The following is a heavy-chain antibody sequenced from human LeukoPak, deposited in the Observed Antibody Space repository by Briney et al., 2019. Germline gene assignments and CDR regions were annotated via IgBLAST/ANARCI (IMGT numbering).Heavy chain of an antibody. CDR2: INAGNGNT. CDR3: ARSGYEANWFDP. Sequence: ASVKVSCKASGYTFISYAMHWVRQAPGQRLEWMGWINAGNGNTKYSQKFQGRVTITKDTSASTAYMELSSLRSEDTAVYYCARSGYEANWFDPWGQGTLVTVSS. D-gene: IGHD5-12*01. J-gene: IGHJ5*02. V-gene: IGHV1-3*01. CDR1: GYTFISYA.